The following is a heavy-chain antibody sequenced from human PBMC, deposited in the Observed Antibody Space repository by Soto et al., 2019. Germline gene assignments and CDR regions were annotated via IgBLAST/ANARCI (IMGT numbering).Heavy chain of an antibody. CDR2: ISYDGSNK. V-gene: IGHV3-30-3*01. D-gene: IGHD1-26*01. Sequence: QVQLVESGGGVVQPGRSLRLSCAASGFTFSSYAMHWVRQAPGKGLEWVAVISYDGSNKYYADSVKGRFTISRDNSKNTLYLQMNSLIAEDTAVYYCARGGSSKPVYYYYGMDVWGLGTTVTVSS. CDR1: GFTFSSYA. CDR3: ARGGSSKPVYYYYGMDV. J-gene: IGHJ6*02.